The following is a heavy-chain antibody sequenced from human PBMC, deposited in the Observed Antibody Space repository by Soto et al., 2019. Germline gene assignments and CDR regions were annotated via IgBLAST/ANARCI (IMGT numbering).Heavy chain of an antibody. D-gene: IGHD3-9*01. CDR1: GYTFTGYY. CDR2: INPNSGGT. CDR3: ARLARYDILTGYYSWFDP. J-gene: IGHJ5*02. V-gene: IGHV1-2*02. Sequence: ASVKVSCKASGYTFTGYYMHWARQAPGQGLEWMGWINPNSGGTNYAQKFQGRVTMTRDTSISTAYMELSRLRSDDTAVYYCARLARYDILTGYYSWFDPWGQGTLVTVSS.